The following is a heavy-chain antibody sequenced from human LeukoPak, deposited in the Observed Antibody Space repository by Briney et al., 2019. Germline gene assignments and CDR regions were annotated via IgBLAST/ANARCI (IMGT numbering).Heavy chain of an antibody. V-gene: IGHV3-30*04. D-gene: IGHD6-19*01. CDR1: GFSFSTYS. CDR2: ISYDGSNK. CDR3: ARGSGWYVNY. J-gene: IGHJ4*02. Sequence: GGSLRLSCAASGFSFSTYSMHWVRQAPGKGLEWVAVISYDGSNKYYGDSVKGRFTISRDNSKNTLYLQMNSLRAEDTAVYYCARGSGWYVNYWGQGTLVTVSS.